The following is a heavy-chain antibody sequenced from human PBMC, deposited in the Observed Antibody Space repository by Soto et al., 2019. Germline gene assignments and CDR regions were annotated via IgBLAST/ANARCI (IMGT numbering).Heavy chain of an antibody. J-gene: IGHJ5*02. V-gene: IGHV4-31*03. Sequence: SETLSLTCTVSGGSISSGGYYWSWIRQHPGKGLEWIGYIYYSGSTYYNPSLKSRVTISVDTSKNTLYLQMNSLRAEDTAVYYCAREGYSYGFNWFDPWGQGTLVTVSS. CDR3: AREGYSYGFNWFDP. D-gene: IGHD5-18*01. CDR1: GGSISSGGYY. CDR2: IYYSGST.